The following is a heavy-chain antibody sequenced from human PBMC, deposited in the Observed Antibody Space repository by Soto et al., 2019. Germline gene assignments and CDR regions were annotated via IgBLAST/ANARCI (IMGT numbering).Heavy chain of an antibody. D-gene: IGHD6-13*01. CDR3: ARDVSPGSSSLYLDAFDI. V-gene: IGHV3-7*03. CDR2: INRDGSKQ. Sequence: EVHLEESGGDLVQPGGSLRLSCAASGFTLSAYWMTWVRQAPGNGLEWVANINRDGSKQSYLDSVRVRFTLSRDNVGNSLYLQMDSLRADDTALYYCARDVSPGSSSLYLDAFDIWGQGTMVTVSS. J-gene: IGHJ3*02. CDR1: GFTLSAYW.